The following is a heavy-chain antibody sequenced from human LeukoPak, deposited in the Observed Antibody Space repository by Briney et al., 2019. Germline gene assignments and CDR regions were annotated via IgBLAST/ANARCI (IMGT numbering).Heavy chain of an antibody. CDR3: ARDGDYGDRYYYYYGMDV. J-gene: IGHJ6*02. CDR2: IYTSGST. D-gene: IGHD4-17*01. CDR1: GGSISSYY. Sequence: SETLSLSCTASGGSISSYYWSWIRQPAGKGLEWIGRIYTSGSTNYNPSLKSRVTMSVDTSKNQFSLKLSSVTAADTAVYYCARDGDYGDRYYYYYGMDVWGQGTTVTVSS. V-gene: IGHV4-4*07.